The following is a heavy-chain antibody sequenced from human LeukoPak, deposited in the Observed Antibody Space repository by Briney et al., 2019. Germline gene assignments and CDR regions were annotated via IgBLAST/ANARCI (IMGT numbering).Heavy chain of an antibody. Sequence: GGSLRLSCAASGFTFSSLEMTWVRQAPGKGLEWVSYISSSGSTIYYADSVRGRFIISRDNAKNSFYLQMNNLRAEETAIYTCARGRFGLHWGRGTLVTVSS. CDR1: GFTFSSLE. V-gene: IGHV3-48*03. CDR2: ISSSGSTI. D-gene: IGHD2-21*02. CDR3: ARGRFGLH. J-gene: IGHJ4*02.